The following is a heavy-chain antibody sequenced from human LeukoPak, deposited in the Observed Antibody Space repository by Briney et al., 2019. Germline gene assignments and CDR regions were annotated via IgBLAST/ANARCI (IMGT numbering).Heavy chain of an antibody. CDR1: GFTFSDHY. V-gene: IGHV3-72*01. D-gene: IGHD3-10*01. J-gene: IGHJ4*02. Sequence: GGSLRLSCAVSGFTFSDHYMDWVRQAPGKGLEWVARSRNKDHRHSTEYATSVKGGFIISRDDSRNSLDLQMNSLNSDDTALYYCVRGYRGFGHWGQGTMVTVSS. CDR3: VRGYRGFGH. CDR2: SRNKDHRHST.